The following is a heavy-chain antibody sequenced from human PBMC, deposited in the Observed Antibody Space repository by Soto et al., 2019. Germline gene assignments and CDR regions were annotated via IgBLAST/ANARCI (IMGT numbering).Heavy chain of an antibody. V-gene: IGHV6-1*01. Sequence: PSQTLSLTCAISGDSVSSNSAAWNWIRQSPSRGLEWLGRTYYRSKWYNDYAVSVKSRITINPDTSKNQFSLQLNSVTPEDTAVYYCARAPPQRFDYDSSGYYYYYYGMDVWGQGTTVTVSS. J-gene: IGHJ6*02. CDR1: GDSVSSNSAA. CDR3: ARAPPQRFDYDSSGYYYYYYGMDV. CDR2: TYYRSKWYN. D-gene: IGHD3-22*01.